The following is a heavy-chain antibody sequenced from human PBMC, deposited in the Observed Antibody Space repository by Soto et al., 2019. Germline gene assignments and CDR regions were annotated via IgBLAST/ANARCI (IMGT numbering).Heavy chain of an antibody. CDR1: GFIFDNYE. Sequence: GGSLRLSCAASGFIFDNYEMNWVRQAPGKGLEWVSYISSSGSATYYAGSVKGRFTISRDNAKNSLYLQMNSLRAEDTAVYYCAKEATNINNFDYWGQGAPVTVSS. CDR2: ISSSGSAT. D-gene: IGHD1-26*01. V-gene: IGHV3-48*03. J-gene: IGHJ4*02. CDR3: AKEATNINNFDY.